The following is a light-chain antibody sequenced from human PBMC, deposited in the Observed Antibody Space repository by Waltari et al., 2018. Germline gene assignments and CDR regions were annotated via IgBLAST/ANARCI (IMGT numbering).Light chain of an antibody. Sequence: QSALTQPASVSGSPGQSITTSCTGTSSDAGSYNLVSWYQQHPGKAPKLMIYEGSKRPSGVSNRFSGSKSGNTASLTISGLQAEDEADYYCCSYAGSSTFNWVFGGGTKLTVL. CDR2: EGS. CDR1: SSDAGSYNL. V-gene: IGLV2-23*01. J-gene: IGLJ3*02. CDR3: CSYAGSSTFNWV.